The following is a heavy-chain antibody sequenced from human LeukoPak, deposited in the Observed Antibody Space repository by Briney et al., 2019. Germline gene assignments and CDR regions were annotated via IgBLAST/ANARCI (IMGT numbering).Heavy chain of an antibody. V-gene: IGHV3-23*01. CDR3: AKDLIGWSFDY. J-gene: IGHJ4*02. CDR1: GFTFSSNA. CDR2: IGSDVRT. D-gene: IGHD2-15*01. Sequence: GGSLRLSCEASGFTFSSNAMSWVRQAPGKGLEWVSGIGSDVRTHYADSVKGRFTISRDNSKNTMYLQMNSLRAEDTAVYHCAKDLIGWSFDYWGQGTLVTVSS.